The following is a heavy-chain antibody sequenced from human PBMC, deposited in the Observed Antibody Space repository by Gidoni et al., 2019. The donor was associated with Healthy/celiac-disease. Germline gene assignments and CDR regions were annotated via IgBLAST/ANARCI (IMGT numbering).Heavy chain of an antibody. CDR1: GGTFSSYT. Sequence: QVQLVQSGAEVKKPGSSVKVSCKASGGTFSSYTISWVRQAPGKGLEWMGRIIPILGIANYAQKFQGRVTITADKSTSTAYMELSSLRSEDTAVYYCARSLGYCSGGSCYRDAFDIWGQGTMVTVSS. V-gene: IGHV1-69*02. CDR3: ARSLGYCSGGSCYRDAFDI. D-gene: IGHD2-15*01. J-gene: IGHJ3*02. CDR2: IIPILGIA.